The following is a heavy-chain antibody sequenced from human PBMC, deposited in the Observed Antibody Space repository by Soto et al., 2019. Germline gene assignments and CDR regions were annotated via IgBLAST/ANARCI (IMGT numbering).Heavy chain of an antibody. CDR3: ERVGYSSGCYYFDY. D-gene: IGHD6-19*01. V-gene: IGHV3-74*01. J-gene: IGHJ4*02. CDR1: GFTLRRYW. Sequence: EVQLVESGGGLVQPGGSLRLTCAASGFTLRRYWMHWVRQAPGEGLVWVSHINGDGGRTTYADSVKGRFTISRDNAKNSLYLQMNSLRAEYTAVYYCERVGYSSGCYYFDYWGQGIRVTVSS. CDR2: INGDGGRT.